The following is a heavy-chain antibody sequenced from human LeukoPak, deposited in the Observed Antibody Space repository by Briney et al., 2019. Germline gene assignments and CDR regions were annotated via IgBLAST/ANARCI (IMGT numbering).Heavy chain of an antibody. D-gene: IGHD4-11*01. Sequence: GGSLRLSCAASGFTFSSYDMHWVRQATGKGLEWVSAIGTAGDTYYPGSVKGRFTISRDNSKNTLYLQMNSLRAEDTAVYYCAKTLDYSNYDYFDYWGQGTLVTVSS. CDR1: GFTFSSYD. CDR3: AKTLDYSNYDYFDY. CDR2: IGTAGDT. J-gene: IGHJ4*02. V-gene: IGHV3-13*01.